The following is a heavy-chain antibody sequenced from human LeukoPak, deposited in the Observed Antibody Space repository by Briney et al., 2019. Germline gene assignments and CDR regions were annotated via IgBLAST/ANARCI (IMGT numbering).Heavy chain of an antibody. Sequence: SETLSLTCTVSGGSISSYYWSWIRQPPGKGLEWIGYIYYSGSTNYNPSLKSRVTISVDTSKNQFSLKLSSVTAADTAVYYCASTQTMATHFDYWGQGTLVTVSS. D-gene: IGHD5-24*01. CDR2: IYYSGST. V-gene: IGHV4-59*08. J-gene: IGHJ4*02. CDR3: ASTQTMATHFDY. CDR1: GGSISSYY.